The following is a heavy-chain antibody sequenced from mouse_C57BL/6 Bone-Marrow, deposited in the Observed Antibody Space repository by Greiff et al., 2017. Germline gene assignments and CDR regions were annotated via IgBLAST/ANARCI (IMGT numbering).Heavy chain of an antibody. D-gene: IGHD2-5*01. CDR3: ARENNSNFYWYIDV. CDR1: GYTFTSYW. Sequence: QVQLQQPGAELVRPGSSVKLSCKASGYTFTSYWMDWVKQRPGQGLEWIGNIYPSDSETHYNQKFKDKATLTVDKSSSTAYMQLSSLTSEDSAVYYCARENNSNFYWYIDVWGTGTTVTVSS. J-gene: IGHJ1*03. CDR2: IYPSDSET. V-gene: IGHV1-61*01.